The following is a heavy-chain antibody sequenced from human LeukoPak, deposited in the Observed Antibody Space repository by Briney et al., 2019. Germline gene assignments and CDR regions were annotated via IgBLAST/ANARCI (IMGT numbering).Heavy chain of an antibody. V-gene: IGHV4-30-4*08. D-gene: IGHD2-15*01. CDR2: MYYSGSS. Sequence: PSQTLSLTCTVSGDSVSTGDYYWSWIRQPPGKGLECIGYMYYSGSSYYNPSFKSRVTISVDRSKNQFSLILNSMTAADTAVYYCARQFCSGGSCYSCLFDPWGQGTLVTVSS. CDR3: ARQFCSGGSCYSCLFDP. J-gene: IGHJ5*02. CDR1: GDSVSTGDYY.